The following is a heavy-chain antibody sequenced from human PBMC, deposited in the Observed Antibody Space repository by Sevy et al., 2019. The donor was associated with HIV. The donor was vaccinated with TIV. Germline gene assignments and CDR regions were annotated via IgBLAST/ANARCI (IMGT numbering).Heavy chain of an antibody. CDR2: ISAYNGNT. CDR1: GYTFTSYG. V-gene: IGHV1-18*01. CDR3: ARVRVLRYFDWLSEIAENYYYYYGMDV. D-gene: IGHD3-9*01. Sequence: ASVKDSCKASGYTFTSYGISWVRQAPGQGLEWMGWISAYNGNTNYAQKLQGRVTMTTDTSTSTAYMELRSLRSDDTAVYYCARVRVLRYFDWLSEIAENYYYYYGMDVWGQGTTVTVSS. J-gene: IGHJ6*02.